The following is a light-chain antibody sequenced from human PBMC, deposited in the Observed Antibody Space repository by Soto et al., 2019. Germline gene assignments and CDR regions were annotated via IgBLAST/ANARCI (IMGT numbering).Light chain of an antibody. CDR2: AAS. CDR1: QDISGW. V-gene: IGKV1-27*01. CDR3: QNQGT. J-gene: IGKJ1*01. Sequence: DIQMAQSPSTRSASVGDRVTITCRASQDISGWLAWYQQKPGKVPKLLIYAASTLQSGVPSRFSGSGSGTDFTLTISSLQPEDVATYYCQNQGTFGQGTKVDIK.